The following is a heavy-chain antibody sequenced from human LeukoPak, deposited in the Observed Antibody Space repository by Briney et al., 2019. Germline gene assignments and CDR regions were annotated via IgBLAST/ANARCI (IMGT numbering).Heavy chain of an antibody. Sequence: PGGSLRLSCAASGFIFSSYGMHWVRQAPGKGLEWVAVIWYDGSNKYYADSVKGRFTISRDNSKNTLYLQMNSLRAEDTAVYYCAREKGVVVTAPDAFDIWGQGTMVTVSS. J-gene: IGHJ3*02. CDR2: IWYDGSNK. CDR3: AREKGVVVTAPDAFDI. D-gene: IGHD2-21*02. V-gene: IGHV3-33*01. CDR1: GFIFSSYG.